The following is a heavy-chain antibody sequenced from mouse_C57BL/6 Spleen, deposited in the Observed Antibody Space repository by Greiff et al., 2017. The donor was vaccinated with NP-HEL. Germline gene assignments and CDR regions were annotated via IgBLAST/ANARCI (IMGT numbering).Heavy chain of an antibody. D-gene: IGHD1-1*01. CDR1: GFNITDYY. CDR2: IDPEDGDT. CDR3: TTYGSSSYFDY. V-gene: IGHV14-1*01. J-gene: IGHJ2*01. Sequence: EVQLQQSGAELVRPGASVKLSCTASGFNITDYYMHWVKQRPEQGLEWIGRIDPEDGDTEYAPKFQGKATMTADTSSNTAYLQLSSLTSEDTAVYYCTTYGSSSYFDYWGQGTTLTVSS.